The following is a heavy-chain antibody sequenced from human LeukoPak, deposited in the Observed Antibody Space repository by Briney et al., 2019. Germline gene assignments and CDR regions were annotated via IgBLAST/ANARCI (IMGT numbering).Heavy chain of an antibody. D-gene: IGHD3-10*01. V-gene: IGHV1-2*06. CDR1: GYSFTAFY. CDR3: ARDGDYGTGSYYRGCIDS. CDR2: IHPRRGDT. Sequence: ASVKVSCKTSGYSFTAFYIHWVRQSPGQGLECMGRIHPRRGDTTYAHKFQGRVTMTRDPSTSTAYLDLRGLRSDDTAVYYCARDGDYGTGSYYRGCIDSWGQGTPVTVSP. J-gene: IGHJ4*02.